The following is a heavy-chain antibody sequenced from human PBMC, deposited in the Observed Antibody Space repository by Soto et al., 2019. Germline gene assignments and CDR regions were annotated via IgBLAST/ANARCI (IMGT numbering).Heavy chain of an antibody. CDR3: VKGEYYYDSSGYYPFDY. Sequence: GGSLRLYCAACEFTLSTYWMHWVRQAPGKGLVWVSRINNDGSSTSYADSVKGRFTISRDNSKNTQYLQMSSLRADDTAVYYCVKGEYYYDSSGYYPFDYWGQGTLVTVSS. J-gene: IGHJ4*02. CDR1: EFTLSTYW. D-gene: IGHD3-22*01. V-gene: IGHV3-74*01. CDR2: INNDGSST.